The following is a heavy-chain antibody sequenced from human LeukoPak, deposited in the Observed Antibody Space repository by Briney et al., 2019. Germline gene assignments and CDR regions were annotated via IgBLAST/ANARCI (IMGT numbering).Heavy chain of an antibody. CDR2: MNPKSGNT. J-gene: IGHJ4*02. CDR3: ARVWGAIDY. CDR1: GYTFTNYD. D-gene: IGHD1-26*01. Sequence: ASVKVSCKPSGYTFTNYDINWVRQAPGQGLEWMGWMNPKSGNTGSAQRFQGRVTMTRDTSISTAYMELISLRSEDTAVYYCARVWGAIDYWGQGTLVTVSS. V-gene: IGHV1-8*01.